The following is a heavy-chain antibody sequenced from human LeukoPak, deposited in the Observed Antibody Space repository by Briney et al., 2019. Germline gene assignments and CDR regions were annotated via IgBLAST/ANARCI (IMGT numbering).Heavy chain of an antibody. Sequence: SGTLSLTCAVSGGSISGSDWWSWVRQPPGKGLEWIGEIYYSGSTNYNPSLKSRVTISVDKSKNQFSLKLSSVTAADTAVYYCAAIAARADFDCWGQGTLVTVSS. V-gene: IGHV4-4*02. CDR3: AAIAARADFDC. D-gene: IGHD6-6*01. J-gene: IGHJ4*02. CDR1: GGSISGSDW. CDR2: IYYSGST.